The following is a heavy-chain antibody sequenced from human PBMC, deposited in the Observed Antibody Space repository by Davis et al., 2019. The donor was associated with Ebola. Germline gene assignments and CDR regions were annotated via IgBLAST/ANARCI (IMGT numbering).Heavy chain of an antibody. CDR3: ARVNRIAAAGSVAFDI. J-gene: IGHJ3*02. V-gene: IGHV1-69*13. CDR2: IIPIFGTA. Sequence: AASVKVSCKASGGTFRSYAITWVRQAPGKGLEWMGGIIPIFGTANYAQKFQGRVTITADESTSTAYMELSSLRSEDTAVYYCARVNRIAAAGSVAFDIWGQGTMVTVSS. CDR1: GGTFRSYA. D-gene: IGHD6-13*01.